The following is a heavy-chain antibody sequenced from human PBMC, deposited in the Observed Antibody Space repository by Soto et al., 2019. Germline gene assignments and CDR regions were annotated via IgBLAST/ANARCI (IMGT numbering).Heavy chain of an antibody. J-gene: IGHJ5*02. CDR2: IYWDDDK. CDR1: GFSLSTSGVG. Sequence: QITLKESGPPLVKPTQTLTLTCTFSGFSLSTSGVGVGWIRQPPGKALEWLALIYWDDDKRYSPSLKRRLTITKDTSKNQLVLTMTNMDPVDTATYYCAHSLYDYVWGTNWFDPWGQGTLVTVSS. CDR3: AHSLYDYVWGTNWFDP. D-gene: IGHD3-16*01. V-gene: IGHV2-5*02.